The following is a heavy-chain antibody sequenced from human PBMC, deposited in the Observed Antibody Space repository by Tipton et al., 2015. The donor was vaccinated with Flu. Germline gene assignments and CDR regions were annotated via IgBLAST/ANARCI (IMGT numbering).Heavy chain of an antibody. CDR2: IYTSGST. D-gene: IGHD3-22*01. CDR1: GGSISSYY. CDR3: ARAAYYDSSGYYSNWFDP. V-gene: IGHV4-4*07. Sequence: TLSLTCTVSGGSISSYYWSWIQQPAGKGLEWIGRIYTSGSTNYNPSLKSRVTMSVDTSKNQFSLKLSSVTAADTAVYYCARAAYYDSSGYYSNWFDPWGQGTLVTVSS. J-gene: IGHJ5*02.